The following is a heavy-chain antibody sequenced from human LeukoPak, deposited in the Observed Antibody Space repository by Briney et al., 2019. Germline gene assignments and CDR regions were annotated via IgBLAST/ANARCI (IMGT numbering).Heavy chain of an antibody. V-gene: IGHV4-59*12. J-gene: IGHJ4*02. CDR2: IYYSGRTNY. D-gene: IGHD6-6*01. Sequence: SETLSLTCTVSGGSISSYYWSWIRQPPGKGLEWIGYIYYSGRTNYNYNPSLKSRVTISVDTSKSQFSLKLSSVTAADTAVYYCARDLGLIAAIDYWGQGTLVTVSS. CDR3: ARDLGLIAAIDY. CDR1: GGSISSYY.